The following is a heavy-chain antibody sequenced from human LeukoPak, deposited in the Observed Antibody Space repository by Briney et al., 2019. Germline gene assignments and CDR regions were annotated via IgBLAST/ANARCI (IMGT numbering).Heavy chain of an antibody. CDR1: GFTLNRYD. Sequence: GGSLRLSCADSGFTLNRYDIHWVRQATGKGLEWVSAIATAGDTYYAGSVKGRFTISRENAKNSLYLQMNSLRAGDTAVYYCARGVDGFDPWGQGTLVTVSS. J-gene: IGHJ5*02. CDR3: ARGVDGFDP. CDR2: IATAGDT. V-gene: IGHV3-13*01.